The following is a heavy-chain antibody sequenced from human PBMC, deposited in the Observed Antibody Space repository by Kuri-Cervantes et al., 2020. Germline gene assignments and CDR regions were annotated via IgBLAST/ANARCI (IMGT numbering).Heavy chain of an antibody. J-gene: IGHJ6*03. V-gene: IGHV3-30*07. CDR3: ARERGRTMVYYYYMDV. Sequence: GGSLRLSCAASGFTFSSFAMHWVRQAPGKGLEWVAVIAYDGSNKYYADSVKGRFTISRDNAKNSLYLQMNSLRAEDTAVYYCARERGRTMVYYYYMDVWGKGTTVTVSS. CDR1: GFTFSSFA. D-gene: IGHD3-10*01. CDR2: IAYDGSNK.